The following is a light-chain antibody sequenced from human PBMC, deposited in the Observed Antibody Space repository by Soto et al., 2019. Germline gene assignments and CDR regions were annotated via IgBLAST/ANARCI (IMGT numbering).Light chain of an antibody. V-gene: IGLV2-14*01. J-gene: IGLJ1*01. CDR3: CSYTTSNTRQIV. Sequence: QSLLTQPASGTGSPGQSSSLSYTRTSSDVGGCNYVSWYQQHPGKAPKFMIYDVSNRPSGVSNRFSGSKSGNTASLTISGLQAEDEADYYCCSYTTSNTRQIVFGTGTKVNVL. CDR2: DVS. CDR1: SSDVGGCNY.